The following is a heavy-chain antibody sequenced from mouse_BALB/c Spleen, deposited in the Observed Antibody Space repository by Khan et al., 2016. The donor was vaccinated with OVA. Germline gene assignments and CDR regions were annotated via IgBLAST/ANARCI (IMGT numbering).Heavy chain of an antibody. V-gene: IGHV2-6-4*01. CDR2: IWGGGGT. Sequence: VQLQESGPGLVAPSQSLSITCTVSGFSLSRYNIHWVRQPPGKGLEWLGMIWGGGGTDYNSTLKIRLSISKDNSKSQVFLKMNSLQTDDTARYYCARAYYRYDGYYAMDYWGQGTSVTGSS. J-gene: IGHJ4*01. CDR1: GFSLSRYN. D-gene: IGHD2-14*01. CDR3: ARAYYRYDGYYAMDY.